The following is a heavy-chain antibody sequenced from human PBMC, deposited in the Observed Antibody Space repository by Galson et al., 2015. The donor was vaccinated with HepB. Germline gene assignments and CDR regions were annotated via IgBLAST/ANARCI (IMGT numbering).Heavy chain of an antibody. CDR2: INPNSGGT. J-gene: IGHJ4*02. CDR1: GYTFTDYY. D-gene: IGHD3-10*01. Sequence: SVKVSCKASGYTFTDYYMHWVRQAPGQGLEWMGWINPNSGGTKYAQKFQGRVTMTRDTSISTAYMELSRLRSDDTALYYCARVKFKGIADLYYYFDSWGQGTLVTVSS. CDR3: ARVKFKGIADLYYYFDS. V-gene: IGHV1-2*02.